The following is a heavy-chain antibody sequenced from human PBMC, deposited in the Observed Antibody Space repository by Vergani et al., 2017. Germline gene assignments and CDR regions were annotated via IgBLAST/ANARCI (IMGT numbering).Heavy chain of an antibody. J-gene: IGHJ4*02. CDR2: ISGSGGST. D-gene: IGHD6-13*01. Sequence: EVQLLESGGGLVQPGGSLRLSCAASGFTFSSYAISWVRQAPGKGLEWVSAISGSGGSTYYADSVKGRFTISRDNSKNTLYLQMNSLRAEDTAVYYCAKKYSSSWLEDYFDYWGQGTLVTVSS. CDR3: AKKYSSSWLEDYFDY. V-gene: IGHV3-23*01. CDR1: GFTFSSYA.